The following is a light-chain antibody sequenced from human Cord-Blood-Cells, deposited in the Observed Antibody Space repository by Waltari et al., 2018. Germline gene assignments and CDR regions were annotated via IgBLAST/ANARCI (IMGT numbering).Light chain of an antibody. J-gene: IGKJ5*01. V-gene: IGKV1-39*01. CDR1: QSISSY. Sequence: IHINQSPSSLSASVGGRVTITCRASQSISSYLNWYQQKPGKAPKLLIYAASSLQSGVPSRFSGSGSGTDFTLTISSLQPDDFATYYCQQSYSPSFTFGQGTRLEIK. CDR3: QQSYSPSFT. CDR2: AAS.